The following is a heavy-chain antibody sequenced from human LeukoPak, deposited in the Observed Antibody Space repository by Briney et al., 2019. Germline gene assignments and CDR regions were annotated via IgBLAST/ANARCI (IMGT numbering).Heavy chain of an antibody. J-gene: IGHJ4*02. Sequence: ASVKVSCKASGYTFTSYYMHWVRQAPGQGLEWMGIINPSGGSTSYAQKFQGRVTMTRDTSTSTVYMELSSLRSEDTAVYYCARVGPEHDSSGYYHDYWGQGTLVTVSS. CDR3: ARVGPEHDSSGYYHDY. CDR2: INPSGGST. D-gene: IGHD3-22*01. CDR1: GYTFTSYY. V-gene: IGHV1-46*01.